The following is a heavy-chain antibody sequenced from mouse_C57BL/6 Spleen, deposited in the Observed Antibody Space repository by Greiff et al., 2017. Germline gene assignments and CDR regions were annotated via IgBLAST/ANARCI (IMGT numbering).Heavy chain of an antibody. D-gene: IGHD1-1*01. J-gene: IGHJ2*01. Sequence: EVNLVESGGGLVKPGGSLKLSCAASGFTFSDYGMHWVRQAPEKGLEWVAYISSGSSTIYYADTVKGRFTISRDNAKNTLFLQMTSLRSEDTAMYYCARPYYSYFDYWGQGTTLTVSS. CDR1: GFTFSDYG. V-gene: IGHV5-17*01. CDR2: ISSGSSTI. CDR3: ARPYYSYFDY.